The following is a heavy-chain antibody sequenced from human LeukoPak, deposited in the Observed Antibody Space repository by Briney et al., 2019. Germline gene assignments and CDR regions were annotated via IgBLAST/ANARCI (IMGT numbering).Heavy chain of an antibody. CDR2: INHSGST. CDR1: GGSFSGSY. CDR3: ARDRTMVRGVIRTGIDY. J-gene: IGHJ4*02. V-gene: IGHV4-34*01. Sequence: PSETLSLTCAVYGGSFSGSYWSWIRQPPGKGLEWIGEINHSGSTNYNPSLKSRVTISVDTSKNQFSLKLSSVTAADTAVYYCARDRTMVRGVIRTGIDYWGQGTLVTVSS. D-gene: IGHD3-10*01.